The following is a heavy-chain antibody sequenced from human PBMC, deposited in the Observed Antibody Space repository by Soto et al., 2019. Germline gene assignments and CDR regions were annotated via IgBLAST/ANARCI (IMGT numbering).Heavy chain of an antibody. J-gene: IGHJ4*02. D-gene: IGHD1-26*01. V-gene: IGHV3-23*01. CDR2: ISGSGGST. CDR1: GFTFSSYA. Sequence: LRLSCAASGFTFSSYAMSWVRQAPGKGLEWVSAISGSGGSTYYADSVKGRFTISRDNSKNTLYLQMNSLRAEDTAVYYCAKDQEYSGSYCPFDYWGQGTLVTVSS. CDR3: AKDQEYSGSYCPFDY.